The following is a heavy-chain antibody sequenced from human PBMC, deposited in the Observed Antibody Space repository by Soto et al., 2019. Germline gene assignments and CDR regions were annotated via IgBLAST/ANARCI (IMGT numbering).Heavy chain of an antibody. Sequence: SETLSLTCTVSGGSISSGGYYWSWIRQHPGKGLEWIGYIYYSGSTYYNPSLKSRVTISVDTSKNQFSLKLSSVTAADTAVYYCARVVKQVPAARNNWFDPWGQGTLVTVSS. CDR1: GGSISSGGYY. CDR3: ARVVKQVPAARNNWFDP. J-gene: IGHJ5*02. V-gene: IGHV4-31*03. D-gene: IGHD2-2*01. CDR2: IYYSGST.